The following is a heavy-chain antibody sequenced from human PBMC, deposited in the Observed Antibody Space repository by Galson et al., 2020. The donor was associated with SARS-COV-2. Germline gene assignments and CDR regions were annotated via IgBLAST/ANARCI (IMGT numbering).Heavy chain of an antibody. D-gene: IGHD3-22*01. CDR3: ARSRQDFTMVLVAITGDYYYMDV. CDR2: INHSGST. Sequence: SETLSLTCAVSGGSFSDFYWSWIRQPPGKGLEWVGEINHSGSTNYNPSLKSRVTISLDTSRNQFSLKLTSVTAADTAVYYCARSRQDFTMVLVAITGDYYYMDVWGKGTTVTISS. CDR1: GGSFSDFY. J-gene: IGHJ6*03. V-gene: IGHV4-34*01.